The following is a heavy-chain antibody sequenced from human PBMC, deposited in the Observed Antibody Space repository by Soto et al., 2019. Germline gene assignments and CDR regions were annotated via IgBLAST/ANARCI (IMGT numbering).Heavy chain of an antibody. CDR3: ARYIVVVTATYAFDI. CDR2: ISYDGSDK. J-gene: IGHJ3*02. CDR1: GFTFISYA. V-gene: IGHV3-30-3*01. Sequence: PGGSLRLSCAASGFTFISYAMHWVRQAPCKGLEWVAVISYDGSDKYYADSVKGRFTISRDNSKNTLYLQMNSLRAEDTAVYYCARYIVVVTATYAFDIWGQGTMVTVSS. D-gene: IGHD2-21*02.